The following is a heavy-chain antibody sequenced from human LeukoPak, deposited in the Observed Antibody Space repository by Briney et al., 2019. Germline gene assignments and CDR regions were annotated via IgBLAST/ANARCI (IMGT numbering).Heavy chain of an antibody. Sequence: SETLSLTCAVYGGSITGYYWSWIRQTPGRGLEWVGEIHYTGATSYNLSLKSRATISTDTSKNQFSLRLSSVTAADTAVYYCARGNILTGYCFDFWGQGALVTVSS. J-gene: IGHJ4*02. V-gene: IGHV4-34*01. D-gene: IGHD3-9*01. CDR2: IHYTGAT. CDR3: ARGNILTGYCFDF. CDR1: GGSITGYY.